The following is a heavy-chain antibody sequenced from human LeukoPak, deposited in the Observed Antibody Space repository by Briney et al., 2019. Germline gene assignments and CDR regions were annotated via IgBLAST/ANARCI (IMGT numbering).Heavy chain of an antibody. D-gene: IGHD5-18*01. CDR2: VRDNGEN. J-gene: IGHJ3*02. CDR1: GGSINAYY. V-gene: IGHV4-59*08. Sequence: SETLSLTCTVSGGSINAYYWSWIRQPPGKGREWIAYVRDNGENNYNPSLKSRVAISVDTANNQISLRLNFVTAADTAIYYCARQPVNTAAFDIWGLGTMVTVSS. CDR3: ARQPVNTAAFDI.